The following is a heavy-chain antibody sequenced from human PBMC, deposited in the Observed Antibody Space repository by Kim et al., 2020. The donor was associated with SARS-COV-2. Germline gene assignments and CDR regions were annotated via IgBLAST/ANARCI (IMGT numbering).Heavy chain of an antibody. Sequence: GGSLRLSCVASGFTFSSNYMSWVRQAPGKGLEWVSAISGSGEITKYADSLRGRFTISRDNSKNTLYLQMSSLRADDTAIYYCAKDLSGSHLPPGDCWCQGTLVTVSS. CDR2: ISGSGEIT. D-gene: IGHD1-26*01. V-gene: IGHV3-23*01. CDR1: GFTFSSNY. J-gene: IGHJ4*02. CDR3: AKDLSGSHLPPGDC.